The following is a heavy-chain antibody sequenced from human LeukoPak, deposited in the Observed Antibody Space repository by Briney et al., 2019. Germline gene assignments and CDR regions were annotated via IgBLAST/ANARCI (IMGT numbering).Heavy chain of an antibody. CDR3: AKAGSTYYYDSSTVWVDY. CDR1: GFTFSSYA. CDR2: ISGSGGST. Sequence: GGSLRLSCAASGFTFSSYAMSWVRQAPGKGLEWVSAISGSGGSTYYADSVKGRFTISRDNSKNTLYLQMNSLRAEDTAVYYCAKAGSTYYYDSSTVWVDYWGQGTLVTVSS. V-gene: IGHV3-23*01. J-gene: IGHJ4*02. D-gene: IGHD3-22*01.